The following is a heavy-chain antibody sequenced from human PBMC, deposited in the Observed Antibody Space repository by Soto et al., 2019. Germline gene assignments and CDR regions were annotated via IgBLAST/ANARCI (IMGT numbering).Heavy chain of an antibody. CDR3: ARDRVVVVPAAMPVHYYYGMDV. V-gene: IGHV3-74*01. J-gene: IGHJ6*02. CDR2: INSDGSST. CDR1: GFTFSSYW. D-gene: IGHD2-2*01. Sequence: GGSLRLSCAASGFTFSSYWMHWVRQAPGKGLVWVSRINSDGSSTSYADSVKGRFTISRDNAKNTLYLQMNSLRAEDTAVYYCARDRVVVVPAAMPVHYYYGMDVWGQGTTVTVSS.